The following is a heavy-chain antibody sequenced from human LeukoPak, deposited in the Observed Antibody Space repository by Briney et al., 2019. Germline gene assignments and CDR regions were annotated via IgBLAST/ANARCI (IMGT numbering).Heavy chain of an antibody. CDR1: GFTFSTYT. CDR3: ARDGGGRLDF. J-gene: IGHJ4*02. Sequence: GGSLRLSSAASGFTFSTYTMHWVCQAPGKGLEWVALISYDGSNKDYADSVKGRFTISRDNSKNTLYLQMNSLRDEDTAVYYCARDGGGRLDFWGQGTLVTVSS. V-gene: IGHV3-30-3*01. CDR2: ISYDGSNK. D-gene: IGHD2-15*01.